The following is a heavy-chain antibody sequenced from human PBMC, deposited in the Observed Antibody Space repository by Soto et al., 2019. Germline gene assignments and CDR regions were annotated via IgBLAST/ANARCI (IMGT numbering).Heavy chain of an antibody. CDR2: ISSSSSYI. J-gene: IGHJ6*02. CDR3: ARDEDSNYYYGIAV. Sequence: GGSLRLSCAASGFTFSSYSMNWVRQAPGKGLEWVSSISSSSSYIYYADSVKGRFTISRDNAKNSLYLQMNSLRAEDTAVYYCARDEDSNYYYGIAVWGHGTMATVSS. CDR1: GFTFSSYS. V-gene: IGHV3-21*01.